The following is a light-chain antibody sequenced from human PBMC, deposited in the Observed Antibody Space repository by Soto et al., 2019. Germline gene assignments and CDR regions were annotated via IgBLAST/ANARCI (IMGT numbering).Light chain of an antibody. CDR1: RSLLHSNGYNY. J-gene: IGKJ1*01. CDR3: MQPLQTPWT. Sequence: DIVMTQSPLSLPVTPGEPACISCRSSRSLLHSNGYNYLDWYLQKPGQSPQLLIYLGSNRASGVPDRFSGSGSGTDFTLKISRVEAEDVGVYYCMQPLQTPWTFGQGTKVDNK. V-gene: IGKV2-28*01. CDR2: LGS.